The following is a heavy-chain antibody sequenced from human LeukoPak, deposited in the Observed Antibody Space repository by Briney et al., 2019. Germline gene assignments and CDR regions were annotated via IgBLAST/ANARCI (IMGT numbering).Heavy chain of an antibody. V-gene: IGHV3-11*01. CDR3: ARAAGADGYNYRFAFDI. J-gene: IGHJ3*02. CDR2: ISSSGSTI. Sequence: PGGSLRLSCAASGFTFSDYYMSWIRQAPGKGLEWVSYISSSGSTIYYADSVKGRSTISRDNAKNSLYLQMNSLRAEDTAVYYCARAAGADGYNYRFAFDIWGQGTMVTVSS. D-gene: IGHD5-24*01. CDR1: GFTFSDYY.